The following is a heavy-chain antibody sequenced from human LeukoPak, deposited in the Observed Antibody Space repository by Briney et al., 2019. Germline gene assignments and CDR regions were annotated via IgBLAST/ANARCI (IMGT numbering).Heavy chain of an antibody. V-gene: IGHV4-59*08. D-gene: IGHD2-8*01. CDR1: GGSISNYY. Sequence: SETLSLTCTVSGGSISNYYWNWIRQPPGKGLEWVGHISYSGGTKYNPSLQSRVTISIDTSKDQFSLNLSSVTAADTAVYYCARRVIMSAAGVPDTWLDPWGQGVLVTVSS. CDR3: ARRVIMSAAGVPDTWLDP. CDR2: ISYSGGT. J-gene: IGHJ5*02.